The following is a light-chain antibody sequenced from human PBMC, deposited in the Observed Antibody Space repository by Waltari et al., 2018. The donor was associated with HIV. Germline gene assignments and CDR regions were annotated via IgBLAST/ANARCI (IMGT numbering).Light chain of an antibody. CDR3: YSTDSSGNHVV. CDR1: ALPKKY. CDR2: EDS. Sequence: SYELTQPPSVSVSPGQTARNTCSGDALPKKYAYWYQQKSGQAHVLVIYEDSKRPSGIPERFSGSSSGTMATLTISGAQVEDEADYYCYSTDSSGNHVVFGGGNKLTVL. V-gene: IGLV3-10*01. J-gene: IGLJ2*01.